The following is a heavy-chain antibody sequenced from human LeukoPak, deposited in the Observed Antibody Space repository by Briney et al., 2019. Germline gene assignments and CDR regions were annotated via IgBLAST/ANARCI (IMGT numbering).Heavy chain of an antibody. V-gene: IGHV1-24*01. Sequence: ASVTVSCKVSGYTLTELSMHWVRQAPGKGLEWMGGFDPEDGETIYAQKFQGRVTMTEDTSTDTAYMELSSLRSEDTAVYYCVTGYDYVWGSYRYTGFDYWGQGTLVTVSS. CDR2: FDPEDGET. J-gene: IGHJ4*02. D-gene: IGHD3-16*02. CDR1: GYTLTELS. CDR3: VTGYDYVWGSYRYTGFDY.